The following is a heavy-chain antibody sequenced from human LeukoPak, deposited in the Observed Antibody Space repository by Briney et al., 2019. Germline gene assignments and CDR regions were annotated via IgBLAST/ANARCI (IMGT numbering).Heavy chain of an antibody. Sequence: GGSLRLSCAASGFTFSSYSMNWVRQAPGKGLEWVSSISSSSSYIYYVDSVKGRFTISRDNAKNSLYLQMNSLRAEDTAVYYCARSEVRAFDIWGQGTMVTVSS. J-gene: IGHJ3*02. D-gene: IGHD3-10*01. CDR1: GFTFSSYS. CDR3: ARSEVRAFDI. V-gene: IGHV3-21*01. CDR2: ISSSSSYI.